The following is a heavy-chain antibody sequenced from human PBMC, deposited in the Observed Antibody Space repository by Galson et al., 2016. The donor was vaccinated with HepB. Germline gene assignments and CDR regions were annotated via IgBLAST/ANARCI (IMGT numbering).Heavy chain of an antibody. CDR3: ARCNCTGGVCYRYYYCGFDV. J-gene: IGHJ6*04. V-gene: IGHV1-69*02. D-gene: IGHD2-8*02. CDR1: GGTFNSHT. CDR2: IIPMLGIT. Sequence: SVKVSCKASGGTFNSHTVNWVRQAPGQGLEWLGRIIPMLGITNYAQKFQGRVTISADKSTNTAYMELSSLRSEDTAVYYCARCNCTGGVCYRYYYCGFDVWGKGTTVTVPS.